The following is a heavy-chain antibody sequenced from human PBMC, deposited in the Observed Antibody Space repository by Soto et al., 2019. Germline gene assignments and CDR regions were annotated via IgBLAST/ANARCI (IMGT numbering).Heavy chain of an antibody. Sequence: GGSLRLSCAAAGFTFRSYAMNWVRQAPGKGLEWVSRISGNGGDTNYADSVKGRFTISRDNSKNTLYMQMNSLRAEDTAVYYCANPGAYYGMDVWGQGTTVTVSS. D-gene: IGHD3-10*01. CDR2: ISGNGGDT. CDR1: GFTFRSYA. V-gene: IGHV3-23*01. J-gene: IGHJ6*02. CDR3: ANPGAYYGMDV.